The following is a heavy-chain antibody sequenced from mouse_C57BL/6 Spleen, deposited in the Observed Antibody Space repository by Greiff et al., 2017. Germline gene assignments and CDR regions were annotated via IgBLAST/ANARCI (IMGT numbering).Heavy chain of an antibody. CDR2: INYDGSST. Sequence: EVQLVESEGGLVQPGSSMKLSCTASGFTFSDYYMAWVRQVPEKGLEWVANINYDGSSTYYLDSLKSRFIISRDNAKNILYLQMSSLKSEDTATYYCAREGNYDYWYFDVWGTGTTVTVSS. J-gene: IGHJ1*03. CDR1: GFTFSDYY. D-gene: IGHD2-4*01. CDR3: AREGNYDYWYFDV. V-gene: IGHV5-16*01.